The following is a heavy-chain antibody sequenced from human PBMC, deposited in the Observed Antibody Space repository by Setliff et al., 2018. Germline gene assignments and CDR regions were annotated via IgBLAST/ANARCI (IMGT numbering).Heavy chain of an antibody. CDR3: ARDLDYQYYYETSGRDAFDV. D-gene: IGHD3-22*01. CDR2: ISSYNGKT. V-gene: IGHV1-18*01. J-gene: IGHJ3*01. Sequence: ASVKVSCKASGYIFTSYGISWVRQAPGQGLEWMGWISSYNGKTNYAQKLQGRVTMTTDTSTSTAYMELRSLRSDDTVVYYCARDLDYQYYYETSGRDAFDVWGQGTMVTVSS. CDR1: GYIFTSYG.